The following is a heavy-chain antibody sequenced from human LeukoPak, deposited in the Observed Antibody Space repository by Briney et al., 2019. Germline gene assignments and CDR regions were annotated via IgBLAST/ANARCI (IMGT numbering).Heavy chain of an antibody. CDR3: ARDFRVPYYYDSSGRCAAY. D-gene: IGHD3-22*01. CDR2: ISAYNGNT. J-gene: IGHJ4*02. CDR1: GYTFTSFG. Sequence: ASVKVSCKASGYTFTSFGISWVRQAPGQGLEWMGWISAYNGNTNYAQKLQGRVTMTTDTSTSTAYMELRSLRSDDTAVYYCARDFRVPYYYDSSGRCAAYWGQGTLVTVSS. V-gene: IGHV1-18*01.